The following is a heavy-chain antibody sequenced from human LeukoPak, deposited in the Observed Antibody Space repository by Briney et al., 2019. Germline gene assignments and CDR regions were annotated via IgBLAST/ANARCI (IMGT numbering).Heavy chain of an antibody. D-gene: IGHD3-22*01. CDR2: INPNSGGT. V-gene: IGHV1-2*02. CDR1: GYTFIGYY. CDR3: ARESWRNYDSSGYPDY. J-gene: IGHJ4*02. Sequence: ASVKVSCKASGYTFIGYYMHWVRQAPGQGLEWMGWINPNSGGTNYAQKFQGRVTMTRDTSISTAYMELSRLRSDDTAVYYCARESWRNYDSSGYPDYWGQGTLVTVSS.